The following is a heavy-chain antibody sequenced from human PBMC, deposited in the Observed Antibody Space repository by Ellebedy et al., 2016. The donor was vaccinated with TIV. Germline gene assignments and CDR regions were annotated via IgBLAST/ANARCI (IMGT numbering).Heavy chain of an antibody. CDR2: IYSTGST. CDR3: AREEVAGTNFYY. D-gene: IGHD6-19*01. J-gene: IGHJ4*02. Sequence: SETLSLTCAVSGGSISSYYWSWIRQPPGKGLEWIGYIYSTGSTNYNPSLNSRVTISEDTSKNQFSLKLSSVTAADTAVYYCAREEVAGTNFYYWGQGTLVTVSS. V-gene: IGHV4-4*08. CDR1: GGSISSYY.